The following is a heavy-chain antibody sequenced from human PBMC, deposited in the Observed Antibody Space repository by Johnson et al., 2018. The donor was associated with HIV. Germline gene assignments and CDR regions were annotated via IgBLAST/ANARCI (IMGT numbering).Heavy chain of an antibody. J-gene: IGHJ3*02. V-gene: IGHV3-66*01. CDR1: GFTVSSNY. D-gene: IGHD2-8*02. Sequence: VQLVESGGGVVQPGGSLRLSCAASGFTVSSNYMSWVRQAPGKGLEWVSVIYSGGSTYYAASVTGRFTISRDNSKNTLYLQMNSLRAEDTAVYYCARGPSQLYWPDVAFDIWGQGTTVTVSS. CDR3: ARGPSQLYWPDVAFDI. CDR2: IYSGGST.